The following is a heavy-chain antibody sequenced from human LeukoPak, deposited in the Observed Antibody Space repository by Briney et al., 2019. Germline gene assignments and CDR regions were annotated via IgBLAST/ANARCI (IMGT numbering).Heavy chain of an antibody. Sequence: GGSLILSCAAFGFTFRNVWVIWGRQAPGEGLEWVGRIKTEMEGGTTDYAAPVKGRFIISSYNSQNTVYLHIQMHNPKDEAVDYNSTDRRHDPIDYWGQGTLVTVSS. J-gene: IGHJ4*02. CDR2: IKTEMEGGTT. CDR1: GFTFRNVW. CDR3: STDRRHDPIDY. V-gene: IGHV3-15*01.